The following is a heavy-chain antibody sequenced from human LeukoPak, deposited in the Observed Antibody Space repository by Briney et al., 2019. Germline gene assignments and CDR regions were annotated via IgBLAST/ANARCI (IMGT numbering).Heavy chain of an antibody. D-gene: IGHD3-16*02. CDR2: MNPNSGNT. V-gene: IGHV1-8*01. CDR3: ARGPRGDYLWGSYRYPFEN. CDR1: GYTFTSYD. J-gene: IGHJ4*02. Sequence: GSVKVSCKASGYTFTSYDINWVRQATGQGPEWLGWMNPNSGNTGYAQKFQGRVTMTGNTSITTAYMELSSLRSEDTAVYYCARGPRGDYLWGSYRYPFENWGQGTLVTVSS.